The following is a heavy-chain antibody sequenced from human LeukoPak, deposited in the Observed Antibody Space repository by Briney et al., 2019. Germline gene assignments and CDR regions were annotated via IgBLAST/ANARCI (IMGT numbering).Heavy chain of an antibody. CDR2: IYYSGST. CDR3: ARGLVVPAAIYYYYMDV. Sequence: SQTLSLTCTVSGGSISSGDYYWSWIRQPPGKGLEWIGYIYYSGSTYYNPSLKSRVTISVDTSKNQFSLKLSSVTAADTAVYYCARGLVVPAAIYYYYMDVWGKGTTVTVSS. D-gene: IGHD2-2*01. J-gene: IGHJ6*03. V-gene: IGHV4-30-4*01. CDR1: GGSISSGDYY.